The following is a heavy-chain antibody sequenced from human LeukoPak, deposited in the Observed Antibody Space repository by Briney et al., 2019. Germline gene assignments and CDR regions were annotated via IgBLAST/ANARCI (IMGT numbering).Heavy chain of an antibody. V-gene: IGHV4-59*08. Sequence: PSETLSLTCTVSGGSITSYYWSWIRQPPGKGLEWIGYIYYSGSTYYNPSLKSRVTISVDTSKNQFSLKLSSVTAADTAVYYCARVLTVVIANYAFDIWGQGTMVTVSS. D-gene: IGHD2-21*01. CDR3: ARVLTVVIANYAFDI. CDR2: IYYSGST. J-gene: IGHJ3*02. CDR1: GGSITSYY.